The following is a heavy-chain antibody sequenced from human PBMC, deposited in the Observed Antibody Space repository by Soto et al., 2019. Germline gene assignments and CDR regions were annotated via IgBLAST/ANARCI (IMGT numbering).Heavy chain of an antibody. Sequence: SETLSLTCTVSGGSINSYFWTWIRQPPGKGLEWIGYMYYTGSTTYNPSLKSRVIISVDTSKNQFSLKLNSVTAADTAVYYCARLLELKSNDFWSGSLVAMDVWGQGTTVTVSS. CDR1: GGSINSYF. J-gene: IGHJ6*02. CDR3: ARLLELKSNDFWSGSLVAMDV. V-gene: IGHV4-59*01. D-gene: IGHD3-3*01. CDR2: MYYTGST.